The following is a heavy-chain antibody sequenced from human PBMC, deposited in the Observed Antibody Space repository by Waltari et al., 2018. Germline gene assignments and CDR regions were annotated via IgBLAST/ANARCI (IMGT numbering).Heavy chain of an antibody. J-gene: IGHJ5*02. D-gene: IGHD1-26*01. CDR1: GYTLPELS. CDR3: ATAPPPSGSYYGWFDP. Sequence: QVQLVQSGAEVKKPGASVKVSCKVSGYTLPELSMHWVRQATGKGLEWMRGFDPEDGETIYEQKFQGRVTMTEDTSTDTAYMELSSLRSEDTAVYYCATAPPPSGSYYGWFDPWGQGTLVTVSS. V-gene: IGHV1-24*01. CDR2: FDPEDGET.